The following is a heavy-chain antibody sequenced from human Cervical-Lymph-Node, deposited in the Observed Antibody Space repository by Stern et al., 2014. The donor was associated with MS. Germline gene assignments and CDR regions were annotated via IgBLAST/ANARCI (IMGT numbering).Heavy chain of an antibody. CDR1: GGSISSYY. Sequence: VQLVESGPGLVKPSETLSLTCTVSGGSISSYYWSWIRQPPGKGLEWIGYIYYSGSTNYNPSLKSRVTISVDTSKNQFSLKLSPVTAADTAVYYCASFSGKHNARLQYWGQGILVTVSS. V-gene: IGHV4-59*08. CDR3: ASFSGKHNARLQY. J-gene: IGHJ4*02. CDR2: IYYSGST. D-gene: IGHD1-26*01.